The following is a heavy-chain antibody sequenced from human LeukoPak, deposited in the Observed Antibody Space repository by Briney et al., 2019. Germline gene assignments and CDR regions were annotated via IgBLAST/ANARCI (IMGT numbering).Heavy chain of an antibody. D-gene: IGHD3-22*01. J-gene: IGHJ3*02. V-gene: IGHV3-23*01. CDR1: GFTFSSYG. CDR3: EKDPHPVIANALHI. CDR2: INTSGGTT. Sequence: GGSLRLSCAASGFTFSSYGMSWVRQAPGKGLEWVSGINTSGGTTYYADSVKGRFTISRYNSKNTLYLQMNSLRADDTAAYYCEKDPHPVIANALHIWGPGTMVTVSS.